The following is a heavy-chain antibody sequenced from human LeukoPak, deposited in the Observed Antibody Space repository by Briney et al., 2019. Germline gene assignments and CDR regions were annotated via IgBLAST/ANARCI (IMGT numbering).Heavy chain of an antibody. Sequence: PGGSLRLSCAASGFTFSSYEMNWVRQAPGKGLEWVSYISSSGSTIYYADSVKGRFTISRDNAKNSLYLQMNSLRAEDTAVYYCARPQRITMIDTDVWGKGTTVTVSS. CDR1: GFTFSSYE. CDR2: ISSSGSTI. J-gene: IGHJ6*03. D-gene: IGHD3-22*01. CDR3: ARPQRITMIDTDV. V-gene: IGHV3-48*03.